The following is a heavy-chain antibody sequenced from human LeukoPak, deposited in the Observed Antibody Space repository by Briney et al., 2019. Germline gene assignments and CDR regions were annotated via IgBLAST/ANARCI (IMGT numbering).Heavy chain of an antibody. V-gene: IGHV3-21*01. J-gene: IGHJ5*02. CDR2: ISSSGSYI. Sequence: GGSLRLSCAASGFTFSSYSMNWVRQAPGKGLEWVSSISSSGSYIYYADSVKGRFTISRDNAKNSLYLQMNSLRAEDTAVYYCARDLDIAARPFWFDPWGQGTLVTVSS. CDR1: GFTFSSYS. D-gene: IGHD6-6*01. CDR3: ARDLDIAARPFWFDP.